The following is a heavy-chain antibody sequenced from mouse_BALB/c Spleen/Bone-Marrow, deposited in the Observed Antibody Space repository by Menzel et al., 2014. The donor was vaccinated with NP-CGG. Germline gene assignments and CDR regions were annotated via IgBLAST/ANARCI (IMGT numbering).Heavy chain of an antibody. J-gene: IGHJ2*01. V-gene: IGHV1-54*01. D-gene: IGHD2-3*01. CDR3: ARYDDYFDY. CDR2: INPGSGST. Sequence: QVQLKESGAELVRPGTSVKVSCKASGYAFTDYLMEWLKQRPGQGLEWIGVINPGSGSTNYNEKFKDKATLTADKSSSTAYMQLSSLTSDDSAVYFCARYDDYFDYWSQSTILTVSS. CDR1: GYAFTDYL.